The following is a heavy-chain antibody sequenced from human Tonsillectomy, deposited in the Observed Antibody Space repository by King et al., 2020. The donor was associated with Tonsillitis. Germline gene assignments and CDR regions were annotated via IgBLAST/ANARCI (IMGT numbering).Heavy chain of an antibody. CDR2: ISSSSSYI. D-gene: IGHD6-13*01. Sequence: VQLVQSGGGLVKPGGSLRLSCAASGFTFSSYSMNWVRQAPGKGLEWVSSISSSSSYIYYADSVKGRFTISRDNAKNSLYLQMNSLRAEDTAVYYCAAGSWGSGVVWYFDLWGRGTLVTVSS. J-gene: IGHJ2*01. CDR3: AAGSWGSGVVWYFDL. V-gene: IGHV3-21*01. CDR1: GFTFSSYS.